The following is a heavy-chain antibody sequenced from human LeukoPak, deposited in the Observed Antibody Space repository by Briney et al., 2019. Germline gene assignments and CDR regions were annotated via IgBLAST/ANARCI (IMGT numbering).Heavy chain of an antibody. CDR1: GFTFSSYD. V-gene: IGHV3-30*03. Sequence: GGSLRLSCAASGFTFSSYDMHWVRQAPGKGLEWVAVISYDGSNKYYADSVKGRFTISRDNSKNSLYLQMNSLRAEDTAVYYCARAYYDFWSGYLNYYMDVWGKGTTVTVSS. CDR3: ARAYYDFWSGYLNYYMDV. D-gene: IGHD3-3*01. J-gene: IGHJ6*03. CDR2: ISYDGSNK.